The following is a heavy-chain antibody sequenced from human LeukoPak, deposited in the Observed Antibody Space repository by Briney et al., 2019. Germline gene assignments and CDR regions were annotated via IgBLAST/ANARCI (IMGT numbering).Heavy chain of an antibody. Sequence: ASVKVSCKTSGYTFTIYPINWVRQAPGQGLEWMGIINPSGGSTSYAQKFQGRVTMTRDTSTSTVYMELSSLRSEDTAVYYCARDWLVRGVHFDYWGQGTLVTVSS. CDR1: GYTFTIYP. CDR2: INPSGGST. CDR3: ARDWLVRGVHFDY. J-gene: IGHJ4*02. V-gene: IGHV1-46*01. D-gene: IGHD3-10*01.